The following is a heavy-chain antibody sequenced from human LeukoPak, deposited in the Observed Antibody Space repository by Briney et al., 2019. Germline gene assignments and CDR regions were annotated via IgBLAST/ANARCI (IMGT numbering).Heavy chain of an antibody. J-gene: IGHJ4*02. CDR2: INPNSGGT. Sequence: GASVKVSCKASGYTFTGYYMHWVRQAPGQGLEWMGWINPNSGGTNYAQKFQGRVTMTRDTSISTAYMELNRLRSDDTAVYYCARDQEGGYDLGNFDYWGQGTLVTVSS. CDR1: GYTFTGYY. CDR3: ARDQEGGYDLGNFDY. V-gene: IGHV1-2*02. D-gene: IGHD5-12*01.